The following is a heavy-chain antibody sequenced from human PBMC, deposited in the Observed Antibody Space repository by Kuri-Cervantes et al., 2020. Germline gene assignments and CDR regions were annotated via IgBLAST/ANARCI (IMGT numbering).Heavy chain of an antibody. CDR3: ARGSRVSYGYNQRNRPFDY. D-gene: IGHD5-18*01. CDR1: GGSFSGYY. J-gene: IGHJ4*02. Sequence: SETLSLTCAVYGGSFSGYYWNWIRQSPGEGLEWIGEINHSGRTNYNPSLKSRVTISVDTSKNQLSLKLSSVTAADTAVYYCARGSRVSYGYNQRNRPFDYWGQGTLVTVSS. V-gene: IGHV4-34*01. CDR2: INHSGRT.